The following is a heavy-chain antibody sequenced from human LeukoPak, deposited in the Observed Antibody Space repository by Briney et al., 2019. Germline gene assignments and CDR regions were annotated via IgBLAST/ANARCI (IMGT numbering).Heavy chain of an antibody. CDR2: ISGSGGTT. Sequence: TGGSLRPSCAASGFIFSRYGMSWVRQAPGKGLEWVSAISGSGGTTYYADSVKGRFTISRDNSKNTLYLQITSLRAEDTGVYYCAKDHLPGIVVADRDYWGQGTLVTVSS. CDR1: GFIFSRYG. CDR3: AKDHLPGIVVADRDY. D-gene: IGHD6-19*01. J-gene: IGHJ4*02. V-gene: IGHV3-23*01.